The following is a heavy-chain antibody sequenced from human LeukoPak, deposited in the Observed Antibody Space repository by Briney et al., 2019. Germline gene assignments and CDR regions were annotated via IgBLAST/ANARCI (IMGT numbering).Heavy chain of an antibody. Sequence: SETLSLTCAVYGGSFSGYYWSWIRQPPGKGLEWIGEINHSGSTNYNPSLKSRVTISVDTSKNQFSLKLSSVTAADTAVYYCTRGGYSYGYYYGMDVWGQGTTVTVSS. CDR3: TRGGYSYGYYYGMDV. D-gene: IGHD5-18*01. CDR1: GGSFSGYY. J-gene: IGHJ6*02. CDR2: INHSGST. V-gene: IGHV4-34*01.